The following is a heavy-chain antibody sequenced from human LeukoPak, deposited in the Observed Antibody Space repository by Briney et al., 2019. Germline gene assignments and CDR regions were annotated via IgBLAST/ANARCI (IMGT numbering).Heavy chain of an antibody. D-gene: IGHD2-15*01. Sequence: ASVTVSCKASGYTFTGYYLHWLRQAPGHGLEWMGWINPNSGDTNYAQKFRGRVTITRDTSISTAYMDLRRLKSDDTAVYFCARGPLEYCSGGSCYSGRNWFDPWGQGTLVTVSS. CDR1: GYTFTGYY. CDR3: ARGPLEYCSGGSCYSGRNWFDP. V-gene: IGHV1-2*02. CDR2: INPNSGDT. J-gene: IGHJ5*02.